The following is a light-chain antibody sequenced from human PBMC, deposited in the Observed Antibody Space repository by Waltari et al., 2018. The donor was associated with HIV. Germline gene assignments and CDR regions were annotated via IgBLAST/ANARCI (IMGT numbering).Light chain of an antibody. Sequence: QSVLTQPPSASGTPGQRVTISCSGSSSNIGSNPVYWYQQLPGTAPKALIYSSSHRPSGVPDRFSASKSGTSASLAISGLQSEDEADYYCAAWDDSLNGPVFDGGTKLTVL. CDR1: SSNIGSNP. CDR2: SSS. V-gene: IGLV1-44*01. J-gene: IGLJ2*01. CDR3: AAWDDSLNGPV.